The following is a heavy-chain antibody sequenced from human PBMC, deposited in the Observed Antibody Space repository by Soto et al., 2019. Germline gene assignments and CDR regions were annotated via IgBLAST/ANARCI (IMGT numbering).Heavy chain of an antibody. CDR2: INHSGST. J-gene: IGHJ4*02. CDR1: GGSFSGYY. D-gene: IGHD5-12*01. V-gene: IGHV4-34*01. Sequence: SETLSLTCAVYGGSFSGYYWSWIRQPPGKGLEWIGEINHSGSTNYNPSLKSRVTISVDTSKNQFSLKLSSVTAADTAVYYCASAWYSGYDIFDYWGQGTLVTVSS. CDR3: ASAWYSGYDIFDY.